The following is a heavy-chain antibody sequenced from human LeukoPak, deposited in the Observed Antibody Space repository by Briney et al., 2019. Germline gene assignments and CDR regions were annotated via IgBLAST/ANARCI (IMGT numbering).Heavy chain of an antibody. Sequence: GGSLRLSCAASGFIFDDYGMSWVRQVPGKGLEWVSGINWNGGSTGYADSVKGRFTISRDNAKNSLYLQMNSLRAEDTAVYYCASEGKYYDFWSGYYPLGYWGQGTLVTVSS. CDR1: GFIFDDYG. V-gene: IGHV3-20*04. D-gene: IGHD3-3*01. CDR2: INWNGGST. J-gene: IGHJ4*02. CDR3: ASEGKYYDFWSGYYPLGY.